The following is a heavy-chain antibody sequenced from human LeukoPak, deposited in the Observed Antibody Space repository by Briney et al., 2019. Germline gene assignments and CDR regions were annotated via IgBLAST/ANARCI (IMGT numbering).Heavy chain of an antibody. V-gene: IGHV4-39*01. CDR3: ARHGSYSYGFFDY. J-gene: IGHJ4*02. CDR1: GGSISSSSYY. D-gene: IGHD5-18*01. CDR2: IYYSGST. Sequence: SETLSLTCTVSGGSISSSSYYWGWIRQPPGKGLEWIGSIYYSGSTYYNPSLKSRVTISVDTSKNQFSLKLSSVIAADTAVYYCARHGSYSYGFFDYWGQGTLVTVSS.